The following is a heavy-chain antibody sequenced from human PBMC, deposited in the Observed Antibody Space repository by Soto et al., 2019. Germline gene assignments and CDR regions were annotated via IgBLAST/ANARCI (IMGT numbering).Heavy chain of an antibody. CDR3: EKQAGTA. D-gene: IGHD6-25*01. V-gene: IGHV3-23*01. CDR2: ISESGGTT. Sequence: EVQLSESGGGLVQPGGSLRLSCAASGFTFNNYDMSWVRQAPGTGLEWVSAISESGGTTYYADSVKGRFTISRDNSKNTLYLQLNSLRAEDTAVYYCEKQAGTAWGQGTLVTVSS. J-gene: IGHJ4*02. CDR1: GFTFNNYD.